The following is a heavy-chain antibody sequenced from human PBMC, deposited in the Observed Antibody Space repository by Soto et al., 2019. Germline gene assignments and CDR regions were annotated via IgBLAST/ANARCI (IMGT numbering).Heavy chain of an antibody. CDR2: INPSDGST. CDR1: GYTFTHYD. J-gene: IGHJ5*02. D-gene: IGHD3-3*01. Sequence: ASVKVSFKSSGYTFTHYDMHWVRQAPGQGLEWMGIINPSDGSTSYAQDFQGRVTMTRDTSTSTVYMELSSLRSEDTAVYYCARGAYYTTGGGPWGQGTLVTVSS. V-gene: IGHV1-46*03. CDR3: ARGAYYTTGGGP.